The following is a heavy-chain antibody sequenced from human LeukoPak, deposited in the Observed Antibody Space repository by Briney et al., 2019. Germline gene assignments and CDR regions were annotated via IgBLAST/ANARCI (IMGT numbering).Heavy chain of an antibody. Sequence: GRSLRLSCAASGFTFSSYAMHWVRQAPGKGLEWLAVLSYDGSNKYYADSVKGRFTISRDNSKNTLYLQMNSLRAEDTAVYYCARDRSSVAAAGYGMDVWGQGTTVTVSS. CDR3: ARDRSSVAAAGYGMDV. CDR2: LSYDGSNK. D-gene: IGHD6-13*01. CDR1: GFTFSSYA. J-gene: IGHJ6*02. V-gene: IGHV3-30*04.